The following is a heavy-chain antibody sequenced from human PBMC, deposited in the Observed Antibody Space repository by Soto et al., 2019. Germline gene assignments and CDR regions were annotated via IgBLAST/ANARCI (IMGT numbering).Heavy chain of an antibody. CDR3: ARSSPSLNYYYGMDV. CDR2: IDWDDDK. Sequence: ASGPTLVNPTQTLTLTCTFSGFSVSTSGMCVSWIRQPPGKALEWLARIDWDDDKYYSTSLKTRLTISKDTSKNQVVLTMTNMDPVDTATYYCARSSPSLNYYYGMDVWGQGTTVTVSS. J-gene: IGHJ6*02. V-gene: IGHV2-70*11. CDR1: GFSVSTSGMC.